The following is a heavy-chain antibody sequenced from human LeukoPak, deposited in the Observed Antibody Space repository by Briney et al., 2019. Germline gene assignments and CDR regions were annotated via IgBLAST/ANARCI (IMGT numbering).Heavy chain of an antibody. CDR3: ARVRPTTYSSGYYYVDY. CDR2: ISAYNGNT. V-gene: IGHV1-18*01. CDR1: GYTFTSYG. D-gene: IGHD3-22*01. J-gene: IGHJ4*02. Sequence: GASVKVSCKASGYTFTSYGISWVRQAPGQGLERMGWISAYNGNTNYAQKLQGRVTMTTDTYTSTAYMELRSLRSDDTAVYYCARVRPTTYSSGYYYVDYWGQGTLVTVSS.